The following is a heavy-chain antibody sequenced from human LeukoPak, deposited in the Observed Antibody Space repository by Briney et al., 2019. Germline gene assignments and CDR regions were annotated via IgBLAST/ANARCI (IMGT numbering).Heavy chain of an antibody. CDR3: ARSYVSTHYDFWSGYYTFPLDY. J-gene: IGHJ4*02. Sequence: GGSLRLSCAASGFTFSSYSMNWVRQAPGKGLEWVSSISSSSSYIYYADSVKGRFTISRDNAKNSLYLQMNSLRAEDTAVYYCARSYVSTHYDFWSGYYTFPLDYWGQGTLVTVSS. V-gene: IGHV3-21*01. CDR2: ISSSSSYI. CDR1: GFTFSSYS. D-gene: IGHD3-3*01.